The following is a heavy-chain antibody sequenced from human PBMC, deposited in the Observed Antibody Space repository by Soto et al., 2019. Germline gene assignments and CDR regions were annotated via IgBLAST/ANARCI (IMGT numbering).Heavy chain of an antibody. CDR1: GFSFSDYF. CDR3: ARASTVVTPPNYYYYGMDV. CDR2: INPSGDSR. Sequence: VKVSCKASGFSFSDYFMHWVRQAPGQGLEWMGIINPSGDSRNYAQKFQGRVTITRDTSTSTVYMDLSSLRYEDTAVYYCARASTVVTPPNYYYYGMDVWGQGTTVTVSS. J-gene: IGHJ6*02. V-gene: IGHV1-46*01. D-gene: IGHD4-17*01.